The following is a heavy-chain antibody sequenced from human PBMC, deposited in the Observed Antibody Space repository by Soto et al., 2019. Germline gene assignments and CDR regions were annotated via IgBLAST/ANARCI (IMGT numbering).Heavy chain of an antibody. Sequence: SETLSISCIFSSGSVSIGTYCWGWVRQPPGRGLEWIGYIYYSGTTYYTPSLKSRLTMSMDRANDQFSLNLTSVTAADTAVYFCARGHYYYGMDVWGQGITVTVSS. J-gene: IGHJ6*01. V-gene: IGHV4-30-2*01. CDR2: IYYSGTT. CDR1: SGSVSIGTYC. CDR3: ARGHYYYGMDV.